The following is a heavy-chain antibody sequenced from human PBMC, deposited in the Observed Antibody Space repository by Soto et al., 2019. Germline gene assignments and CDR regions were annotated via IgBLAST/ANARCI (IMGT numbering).Heavy chain of an antibody. CDR2: IYWDDAK. D-gene: IGHD3-9*01. Sequence: QITLTESGPTLVKPTQTLTLTCTFSGISLTNSGVGVSWIRQPPGKALEWLAVIYWDDAKHFSPSQKSRLTITKDTSNNQVVLTMTNMDSVDTATYFCAQMDFDLYGMDVWGQGTTVIVSS. CDR1: GISLTNSGVG. CDR3: AQMDFDLYGMDV. J-gene: IGHJ6*02. V-gene: IGHV2-5*02.